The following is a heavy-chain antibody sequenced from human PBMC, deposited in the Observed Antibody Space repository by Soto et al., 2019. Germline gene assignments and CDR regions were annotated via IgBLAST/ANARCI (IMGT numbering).Heavy chain of an antibody. CDR1: GGTFSNSA. D-gene: IGHD3-3*02. V-gene: IGHV1-69*12. CDR3: ATDRDRPQLGGNYYYILDV. J-gene: IGHJ6*02. CDR2: IIPIFRTP. Sequence: QVQLEQSGAEVKKPGSSVKVSCKASGGTFSNSAISWVRQAPGQGLEWMGGIIPIFRTPDYAQKVQGRVTVTADXSXSXANXELSGLRSDDTAVYYCATDRDRPQLGGNYYYILDVWGQGTTVTVSS.